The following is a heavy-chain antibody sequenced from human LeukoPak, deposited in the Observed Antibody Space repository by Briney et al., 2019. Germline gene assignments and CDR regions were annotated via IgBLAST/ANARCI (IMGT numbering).Heavy chain of an antibody. CDR3: SSCSSTSCSSDAFDI. Sequence: ASVKVSCKASGYTFTSYGISWVRQAPGQGLEWMGWISAYNGNTNYAQKLQGRVTMTTDTSTSTAYMELRSLRSDDTAVYYCSSCSSTSCSSDAFDIWGQGTMVTVSS. D-gene: IGHD2-2*01. J-gene: IGHJ3*02. CDR2: ISAYNGNT. CDR1: GYTFTSYG. V-gene: IGHV1-18*01.